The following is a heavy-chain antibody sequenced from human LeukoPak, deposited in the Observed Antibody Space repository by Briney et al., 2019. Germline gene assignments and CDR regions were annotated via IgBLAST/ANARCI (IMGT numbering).Heavy chain of an antibody. D-gene: IGHD6-19*01. J-gene: IGHJ4*02. Sequence: GSLRLSCAASGFTFNNYAMYWVRQAPGRGLEWISGIFGSGGSAHYADSVKGRFTISRDNSKNTVFLQMNSLETEDTAVYYCGKTTVGYSSGRFPGWPVDYWGQGTLVTVTS. CDR2: IFGSGGSA. CDR1: GFTFNNYA. CDR3: GKTTVGYSSGRFPGWPVDY. V-gene: IGHV3-23*01.